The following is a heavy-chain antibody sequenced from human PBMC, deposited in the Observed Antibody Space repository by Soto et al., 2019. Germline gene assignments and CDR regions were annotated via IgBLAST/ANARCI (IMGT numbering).Heavy chain of an antibody. CDR2: IHHSGST. D-gene: IGHD3-16*01. Sequence: SETLSLTCPVSGDSSNSCCYYWVWIRRAPGKGLEWIGKIHHSGSTNYNPSLKSRVTISVDKSKNQFSLKLSSVTAADTAVYYCASRTGGTARDLDYWGQGTLVTVSS. J-gene: IGHJ4*02. CDR1: GDSSNSCCYY. V-gene: IGHV4-39*07. CDR3: ASRTGGTARDLDY.